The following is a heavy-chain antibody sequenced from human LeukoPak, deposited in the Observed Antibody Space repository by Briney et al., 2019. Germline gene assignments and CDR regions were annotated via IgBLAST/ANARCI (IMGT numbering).Heavy chain of an antibody. CDR1: GYTFTSYG. Sequence: ASVKVSCKASGYTFTSYGISWVRQAPGQGLEWMGWISAYNGNTNYAQKLQGRVTMTTDTSTSTAFMELRSLRSDDTAVYYCARFPHYDILTGFDYWGQGTLVTVSS. CDR2: ISAYNGNT. J-gene: IGHJ4*02. V-gene: IGHV1-18*01. CDR3: ARFPHYDILTGFDY. D-gene: IGHD3-9*01.